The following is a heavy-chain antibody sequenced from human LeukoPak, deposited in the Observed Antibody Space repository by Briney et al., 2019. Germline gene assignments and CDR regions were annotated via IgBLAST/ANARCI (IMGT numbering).Heavy chain of an antibody. D-gene: IGHD3-10*01. CDR3: ARTYYDSGSYSFDY. CDR2: IYHSGST. V-gene: IGHV4-30-2*01. CDR1: GGSISSGGYY. Sequence: PSETLSLTCTVSGGSISSGGYYWSWIRQPPGKGLEWIGYIYHSGSTYYNPSLKSRVTISVDRSKNQFSLKLSSVTAADTAVYYCARTYYDSGSYSFDYWGQGTLVTVSS. J-gene: IGHJ4*02.